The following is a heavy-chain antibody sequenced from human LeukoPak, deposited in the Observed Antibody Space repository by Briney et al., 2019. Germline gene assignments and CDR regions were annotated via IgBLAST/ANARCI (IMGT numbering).Heavy chain of an antibody. CDR1: GYTFTSYG. V-gene: IGHV1-18*01. J-gene: IGHJ4*02. CDR3: ARDEDYHILTGYERFDY. CDR2: ISAYNGNT. Sequence: ASVKVSYKASGYTFTSYGISWVRQAPGQGLEWMGWISAYNGNTNYAQKLQGRVTMTTDTSTSTAYMELRSLRSDDTAVYYCARDEDYHILTGYERFDYWGQGTLVTVSS. D-gene: IGHD3-9*01.